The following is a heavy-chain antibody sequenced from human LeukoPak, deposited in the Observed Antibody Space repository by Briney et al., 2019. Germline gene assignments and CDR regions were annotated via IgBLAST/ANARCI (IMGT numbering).Heavy chain of an antibody. D-gene: IGHD1-20*01. CDR3: ASGNWNDGVDY. V-gene: IGHV3-48*03. CDR2: ISSSGSTI. CDR1: GFTFSSYE. Sequence: GGSLRLSCAASGFTFSSYEMNWVRQAPGKGLEWVSYISSSGSTIYYADSVKGRFTISRDNSKNTLYLQMNSLRAEDTAVYYCASGNWNDGVDYWGQGTLVTVSS. J-gene: IGHJ4*02.